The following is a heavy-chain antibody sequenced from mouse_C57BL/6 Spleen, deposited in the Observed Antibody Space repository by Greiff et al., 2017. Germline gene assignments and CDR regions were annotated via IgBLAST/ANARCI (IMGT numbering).Heavy chain of an antibody. D-gene: IGHD2-1*01. CDR3: ARKRKIWLYYGIFDY. J-gene: IGHJ2*01. Sequence: QVQLQQPGAELVMPGASVKLSCTASGYTFTSYWMHWVKQRPGQDLEWIGEIDPSDSYTNYNQKFKGKSTLTADKSSSTAYMQLSSLTSEDSAVYYCARKRKIWLYYGIFDYWGQGTTLTVSS. CDR1: GYTFTSYW. CDR2: IDPSDSYT. V-gene: IGHV1-69*01.